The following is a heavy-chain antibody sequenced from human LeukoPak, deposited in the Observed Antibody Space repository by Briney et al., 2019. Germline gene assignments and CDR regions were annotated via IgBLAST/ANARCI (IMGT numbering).Heavy chain of an antibody. V-gene: IGHV3-20*04. CDR3: ARRANEYCTNGVCYPSFDY. J-gene: IGHJ4*02. CDR1: GFTFDDYG. CDR2: INWNGGSI. Sequence: GGSLRLSCASSGFTFDDYGMSWVRHAPGEGLEWVSDINWNGGSIGYADSVKGRFTISRDNAKNSLYLQMNSLRAEDTALYYCARRANEYCTNGVCYPSFDYWGQGTLVTVSS. D-gene: IGHD2-8*01.